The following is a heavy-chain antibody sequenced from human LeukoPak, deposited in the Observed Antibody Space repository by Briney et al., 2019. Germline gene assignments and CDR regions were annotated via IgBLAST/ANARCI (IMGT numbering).Heavy chain of an antibody. D-gene: IGHD6-13*01. Sequence: SVTASCKASGGTFSSYAISWVRQAPGQGLEWMGRIIPILGIANYAQKFQGRVTITADKSTSTAYMELSSLRSEDTAVYYCARDSSSSWYYYYGMDVWGQGTTVTVSS. CDR3: ARDSSSSWYYYYGMDV. J-gene: IGHJ6*02. CDR2: IIPILGIA. V-gene: IGHV1-69*04. CDR1: GGTFSSYA.